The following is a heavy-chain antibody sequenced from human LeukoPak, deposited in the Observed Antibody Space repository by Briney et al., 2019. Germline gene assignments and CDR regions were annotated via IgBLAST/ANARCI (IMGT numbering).Heavy chain of an antibody. J-gene: IGHJ4*02. V-gene: IGHV3-7*01. CDR2: IIQDGSEK. CDR1: GFTFSSSA. Sequence: GGSLRLSCAASGFTFSSSAMSWVRQTPGKGLEWVANIIQDGSEKYYVDSVKGRFTISRDNAKNSLYLQMNSLRAEDTAVYYCARANHYSDSIGYSLYYFDYWGQGTLVTVSS. D-gene: IGHD3-22*01. CDR3: ARANHYSDSIGYSLYYFDY.